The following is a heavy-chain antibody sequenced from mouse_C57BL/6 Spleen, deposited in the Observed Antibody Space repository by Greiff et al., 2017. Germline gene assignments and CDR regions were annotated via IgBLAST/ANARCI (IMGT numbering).Heavy chain of an antibody. D-gene: IGHD4-1*01. CDR2: ISYDGSN. Sequence: EVKLQESGPGLVKPSQSLSLTCSVTGYSITSGYYWNWIRQFPGNKLEWMGYISYDGSNNYNPSPKNRISITRDTSKNQFFLKLNSVTTEDTATYYCARGLGRWGYFDYWGQGTTLTVSS. V-gene: IGHV3-6*01. CDR1: GYSITSGYY. CDR3: ARGLGRWGYFDY. J-gene: IGHJ2*01.